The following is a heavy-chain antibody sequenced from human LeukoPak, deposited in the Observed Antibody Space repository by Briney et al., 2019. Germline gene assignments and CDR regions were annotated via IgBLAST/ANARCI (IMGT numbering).Heavy chain of an antibody. J-gene: IGHJ4*02. CDR2: IYHSGST. CDR3: ARVRRDYVIY. Sequence: SETLSLTCAVSGGPISSGGYSWSWIRQPPGKGLEWIGYIYHSGSTYYNPSLKSRVTISVDRSKNQFSLKLSSVTAADTAVYYCARVRRDYVIYWGQGTLVTVSS. CDR1: GGPISSGGYS. V-gene: IGHV4-30-2*01.